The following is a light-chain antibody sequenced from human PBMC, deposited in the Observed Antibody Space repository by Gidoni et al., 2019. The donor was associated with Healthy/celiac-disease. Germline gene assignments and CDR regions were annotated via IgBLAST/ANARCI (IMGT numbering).Light chain of an antibody. J-gene: IGKJ4*01. V-gene: IGKV3-11*01. CDR1: QSVSRY. CDR3: QQRSNCPLT. CDR2: DVS. Sequence: EIAFTQSPVTLSLSPGERDTTSCRASQSVSRYVAWYQQKPGQAPRLLIYDVSNRDTGIPARFSGSGSGTDFTLTLSILEPEDFAVYYCQQRSNCPLTFGGGTKVEIK.